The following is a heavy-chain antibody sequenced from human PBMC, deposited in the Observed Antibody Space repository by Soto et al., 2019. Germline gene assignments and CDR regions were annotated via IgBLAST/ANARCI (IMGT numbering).Heavy chain of an antibody. V-gene: IGHV3-48*01. J-gene: IGHJ4*02. CDR1: GFTLSDYG. CDR3: ARGGAARPDY. Sequence: PGGSLRLSCVASGFTLSDYGMNWVRQAPGKGLEWVSYISSGSSTIKYADSVKGRFTISRDNAKNSLYLQINSLRVEDTAVYYCARGGAARPDYWGQGTLVTVSS. CDR2: ISSGSSTI. D-gene: IGHD6-6*01.